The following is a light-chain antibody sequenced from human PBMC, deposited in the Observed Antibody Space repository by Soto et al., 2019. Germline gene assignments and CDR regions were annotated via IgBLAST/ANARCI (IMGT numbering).Light chain of an antibody. CDR3: TSWTTSTTMI. CDR1: SSDIGAYSF. CDR2: DVN. Sequence: QSALTQPASVSGSPGQSITISCTGTSSDIGAYSFVSWYQQHPGKAPKLMLYDVNIRPSGVSNRFSGSKSGKTASLTISGLQAEDEADYYCTSWTTSTTMIFGGGTKVTVL. V-gene: IGLV2-14*03. J-gene: IGLJ2*01.